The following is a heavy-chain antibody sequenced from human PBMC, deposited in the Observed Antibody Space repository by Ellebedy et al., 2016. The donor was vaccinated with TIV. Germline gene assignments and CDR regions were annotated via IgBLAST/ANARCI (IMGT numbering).Heavy chain of an antibody. CDR1: GFPFSDYY. V-gene: IGHV3-11*01. J-gene: IGHJ4*02. D-gene: IGHD1-1*01. CDR3: ARLDWSDVDLRHFYFDY. CDR2: ITSGGTI. Sequence: GGSLRLSCAASGFPFSDYYMSWIRQAPGKGLEWVSFITSGGTIYYADSVKGRFTISRDNAKTSLYLHMNSLRAEDTAVYYCARLDWSDVDLRHFYFDYWGQGTQVTVSS.